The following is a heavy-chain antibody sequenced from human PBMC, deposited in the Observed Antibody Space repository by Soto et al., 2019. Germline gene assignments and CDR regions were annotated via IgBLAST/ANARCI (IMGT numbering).Heavy chain of an antibody. Sequence: GSLRLSCAASGFTFSSYGMHWVRQAPGKGLEWVAVIWYDGSNKYYADSVKGRFTISRDNSKNTLYLQMNSLRAEDTAVYYCARDTTITMIVTGLDYWGQGTLVTVSS. CDR2: IWYDGSNK. V-gene: IGHV3-33*01. J-gene: IGHJ4*02. CDR1: GFTFSSYG. CDR3: ARDTTITMIVTGLDY. D-gene: IGHD3-22*01.